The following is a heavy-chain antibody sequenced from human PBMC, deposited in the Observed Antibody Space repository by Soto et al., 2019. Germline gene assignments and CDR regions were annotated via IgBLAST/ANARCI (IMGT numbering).Heavy chain of an antibody. CDR3: ARPIYRSGSYGYYMDV. D-gene: IGHD3-10*01. CDR2: IYYSGST. J-gene: IGHJ6*03. CDR1: GGSISSSSYY. Sequence: QLQLQESGPGLVKPSETLSLTCTVSGGSISSSSYYWGWIRQPPGKGLEWIGSIYYSGSTYYNPSLKSRVTISVDTSKNQFSLKLSSVTAADTAVYYCARPIYRSGSYGYYMDVWGKGTTVTVSS. V-gene: IGHV4-39*01.